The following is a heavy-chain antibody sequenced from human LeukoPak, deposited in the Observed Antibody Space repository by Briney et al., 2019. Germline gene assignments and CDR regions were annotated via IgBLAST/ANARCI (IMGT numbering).Heavy chain of an antibody. D-gene: IGHD2-15*01. CDR1: GFTFSSYG. J-gene: IGHJ6*02. CDR2: IRYDGSNK. Sequence: GGSLRLSCAASGFTFSSYGMHWVRQAPGKGLEWVAFIRYDGSNKYYADSVKGRFTISRDNSKNTLYLQMNSLRAEDTAVYYCARDKLVVVVAARYYYGMDVWGQGTTVTVSS. V-gene: IGHV3-30*02. CDR3: ARDKLVVVVAARYYYGMDV.